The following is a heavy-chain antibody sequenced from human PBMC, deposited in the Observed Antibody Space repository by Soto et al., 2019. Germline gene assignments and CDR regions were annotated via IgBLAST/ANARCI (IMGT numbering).Heavy chain of an antibody. CDR3: ARDRFGPDEYYYYYGMDV. CDR2: INPSGGST. CDR1: GYTFTSYY. V-gene: IGHV1-46*01. Sequence: GASVKVSCKASGYTFTSYYMHWVRQAPGQGLEWMGIINPSGGSTSYAQKFQGRVTMTRDTSTSTVYMERSSLRSEDTAVYYCARDRFGPDEYYYYYGMDVWGQGTTVTVSS. J-gene: IGHJ6*02. D-gene: IGHD3-10*01.